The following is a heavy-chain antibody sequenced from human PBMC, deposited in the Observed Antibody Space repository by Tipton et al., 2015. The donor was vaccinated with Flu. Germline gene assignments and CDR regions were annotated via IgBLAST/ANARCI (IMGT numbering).Heavy chain of an antibody. CDR3: ARKNYTSGYADAFDI. CDR1: GFTFSQAW. V-gene: IGHV3-15*01. CDR2: IKSKTDGGTT. J-gene: IGHJ3*02. Sequence: SLRLSCAASGFTFSQAWMTWVRQAPGKGLEWVGRIKSKTDGGTTDYAAPVKGRFTISRDDSKTTLYLQMNSLKTEDTAVYYCARKNYTSGYADAFDIWGQGTVVTVSS. D-gene: IGHD3-22*01.